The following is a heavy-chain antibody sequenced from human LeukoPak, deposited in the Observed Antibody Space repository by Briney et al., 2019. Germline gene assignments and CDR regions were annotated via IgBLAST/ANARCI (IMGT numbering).Heavy chain of an antibody. Sequence: GRSLRLSCAPSGFTFSSYAMTWVRPAPDNGLEWVSAITGSGDSAYYSDSVKGRFTISRGQCKSKVYLQMSSMRGEDTAVYYYAKGVVVVTAMNYFDYWGEGTLFTVSS. V-gene: IGHV3-23*01. CDR3: AKGVVVVTAMNYFDY. CDR2: ITGSGDSA. D-gene: IGHD2-21*02. CDR1: GFTFSSYA. J-gene: IGHJ4*02.